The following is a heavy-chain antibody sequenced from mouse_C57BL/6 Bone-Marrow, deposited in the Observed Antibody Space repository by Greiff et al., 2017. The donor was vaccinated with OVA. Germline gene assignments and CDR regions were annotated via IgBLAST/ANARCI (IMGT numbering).Heavy chain of an antibody. CDR2: SRNKANDYTT. CDR1: GFTFSDFY. CDR3: ARDGDSNYVWFAY. J-gene: IGHJ3*01. D-gene: IGHD2-5*01. Sequence: EVMLVESGGGLVQSGRSLRLSCATSGFTFSDFYMEWVRQAPGKGLEWIAASRNKANDYTTEYRAPVKGRFIVSRDTSQSILYLQMNALRAEDTAIYYCARDGDSNYVWFAYWGQGTLVTVSA. V-gene: IGHV7-1*01.